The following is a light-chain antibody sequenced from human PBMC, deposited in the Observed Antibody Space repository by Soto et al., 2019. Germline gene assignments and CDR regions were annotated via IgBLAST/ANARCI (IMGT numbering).Light chain of an antibody. V-gene: IGKV1-9*01. CDR1: QDIAIY. J-gene: IGKJ4*01. CDR2: AAS. CDR3: QQYKSYSPVT. Sequence: IQLTQSPSSLSASVGDRVTITCRASQDIAIYLAWYQQKPGEAPKLLIYAASTLYGGVPSRFSGSGSGTDFALTITSLQAEDFASYYCQQYKSYSPVTFGGGTKVEIK.